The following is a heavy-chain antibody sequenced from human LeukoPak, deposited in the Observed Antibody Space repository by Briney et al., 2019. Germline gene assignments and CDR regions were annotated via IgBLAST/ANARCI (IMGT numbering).Heavy chain of an antibody. J-gene: IGHJ4*02. CDR3: ARGGGYSAYDPYFDY. CDR2: IYYSGST. D-gene: IGHD5-12*01. Sequence: SGTLSLTCTVSGGAISTYYWSWIRQPPGKGLEWIGYIYYSGSTNYNPSLKSRVTISVDTSKNQFSLKLSSVTAADTAVYYCARGGGYSAYDPYFDYWGQGTLVTVSS. V-gene: IGHV4-59*01. CDR1: GGAISTYY.